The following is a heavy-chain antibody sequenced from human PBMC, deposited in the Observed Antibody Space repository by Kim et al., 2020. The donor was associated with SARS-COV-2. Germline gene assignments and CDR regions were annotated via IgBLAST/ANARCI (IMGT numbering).Heavy chain of an antibody. CDR1: RFTFSSYS. V-gene: IGHV3-48*02. CDR2: ISSSSSTI. Sequence: GGSLRLSCAASRFTFSSYSMNWVRQAPGKGLEWVSHISSSSSTIYYADSVKGRFTISRDNAKNSLYLQMNSLRDEDTAVYYCAVERNYYGSGTTDYWGQGTLVTVSS. D-gene: IGHD3-10*01. CDR3: AVERNYYGSGTTDY. J-gene: IGHJ4*02.